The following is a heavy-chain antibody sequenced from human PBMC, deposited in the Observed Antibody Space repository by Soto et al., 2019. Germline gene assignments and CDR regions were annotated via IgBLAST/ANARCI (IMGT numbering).Heavy chain of an antibody. CDR2: IFPGDSDT. V-gene: IGHV5-51*01. Sequence: GESLKISCKASGFSLNAYWIAWVRQIPGKNLEWMGAIFPGDSDTKYSPSFQGQVTISADRSTSTAYVQWDSLRASDSAMYYCARQGIPYSGSGYYYEMEVWGPGTTV. D-gene: IGHD5-18*01. CDR1: GFSLNAYW. CDR3: ARQGIPYSGSGYYYEMEV. J-gene: IGHJ6*02.